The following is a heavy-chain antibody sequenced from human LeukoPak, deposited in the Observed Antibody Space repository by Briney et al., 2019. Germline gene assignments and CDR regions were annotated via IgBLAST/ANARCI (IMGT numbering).Heavy chain of an antibody. CDR1: GGSISSSSYY. D-gene: IGHD6-13*01. V-gene: IGHV4-39*07. CDR3: ARVAAAGNYYFDY. CDR2: IYYSGST. Sequence: SETLSLTCTVSGGSISSSSYYWGWIRQPPGKGLEWIGSIYYSGSTYYNPSLKSRVTISIDTSKNQFSLKLSSVTAADTAAYFCARVAAAGNYYFDYWGQGTLVTVSS. J-gene: IGHJ4*02.